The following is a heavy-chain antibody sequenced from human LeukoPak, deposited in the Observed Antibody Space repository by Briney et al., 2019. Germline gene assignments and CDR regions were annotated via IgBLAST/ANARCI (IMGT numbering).Heavy chain of an antibody. J-gene: IGHJ6*03. CDR3: ARGKMGGYSYGSLWDYYYMDV. Sequence: SETLSLTCTVSGVSISSSNSYWGWIRQPPGKGLEWIGSIYYSGNTYYNASLKSQVSISIDTSKNQFSLQLNSVTPEDTAVYYCARGKMGGYSYGSLWDYYYMDVWGKGTTVTISS. V-gene: IGHV4-39*01. D-gene: IGHD5-18*01. CDR2: IYYSGNT. CDR1: GVSISSSNSY.